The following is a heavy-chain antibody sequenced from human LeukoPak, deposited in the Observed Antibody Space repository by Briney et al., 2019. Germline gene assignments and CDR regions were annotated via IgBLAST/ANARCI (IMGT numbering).Heavy chain of an antibody. CDR1: GFTFNSFD. J-gene: IGHJ3*01. CDR2: IWYDGSNK. CDR3: ARQSSATIVSAFAF. Sequence: PGGSLRLSCASSGFTFNSFDMHWVRQAPGNVLELVAVIWYDGSNKYYADSVKGRFTISGDNSKNTLYLQMNSLRAEDTAVYYCARQSSATIVSAFAFWGQGTMVTVSS. V-gene: IGHV3-33*01. D-gene: IGHD2-15*01.